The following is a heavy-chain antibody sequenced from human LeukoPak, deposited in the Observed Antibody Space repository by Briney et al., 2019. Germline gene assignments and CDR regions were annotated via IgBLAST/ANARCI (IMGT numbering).Heavy chain of an antibody. CDR3: AKFQSDSSGYYDAFDY. CDR2: ISGSGGST. CDR1: GFTSSAFW. J-gene: IGHJ4*02. Sequence: GGSLRLSCVGSGFTSSAFWMSWVRRPPGKGLEWVSAISGSGGSTYYADSVKGRFTISRDNSKNTLYLQMNSLRAEDTAVYYCAKFQSDSSGYYDAFDYWGQGTLVTVSS. D-gene: IGHD3-22*01. V-gene: IGHV3-23*01.